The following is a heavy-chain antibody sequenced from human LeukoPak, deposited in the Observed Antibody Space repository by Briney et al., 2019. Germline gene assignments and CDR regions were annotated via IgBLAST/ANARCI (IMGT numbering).Heavy chain of an antibody. CDR2: IYYSGST. CDR1: GGSISSYY. V-gene: IGHV4-59*01. Sequence: MSSETLSLTCTVSGGSISSYYWSWIRQPPGKGLEWIGYIYYSGSTNYNPSLKSRVTISVDTSKNQFSLKLSSVTAADTAVYYCARSPMSEDAFGIWGQGTMVTVSS. J-gene: IGHJ3*02. D-gene: IGHD3-3*01. CDR3: ARSPMSEDAFGI.